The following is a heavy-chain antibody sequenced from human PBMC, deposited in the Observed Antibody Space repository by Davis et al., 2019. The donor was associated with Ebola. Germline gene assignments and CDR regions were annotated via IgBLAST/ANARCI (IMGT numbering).Heavy chain of an antibody. Sequence: AGSLRLSCAASGFTFSSYSMNWVRQAPGKGLEWVSSISSSSSYIYYADSVKGRFTISRDNSKNTLYLQMNSLRAEDTAVYYCAKGEYLALHFDYWGQGTLVTVSS. D-gene: IGHD3-16*01. J-gene: IGHJ4*02. CDR3: AKGEYLALHFDY. CDR1: GFTFSSYS. V-gene: IGHV3-21*04. CDR2: ISSSSSYI.